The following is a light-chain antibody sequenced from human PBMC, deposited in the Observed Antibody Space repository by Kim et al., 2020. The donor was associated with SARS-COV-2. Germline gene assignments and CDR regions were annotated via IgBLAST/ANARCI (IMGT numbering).Light chain of an antibody. CDR1: KLGDKY. Sequence: VAPGQTASITCAGDKLGDKYACWYQQKPGQSPVLVIYQDNKRPSGIPERFSGSNSGNTATLTISGTQAMDEADYYCQAWDSSTAVFGGGTQLTVL. CDR3: QAWDSSTAV. V-gene: IGLV3-1*01. J-gene: IGLJ3*02. CDR2: QDN.